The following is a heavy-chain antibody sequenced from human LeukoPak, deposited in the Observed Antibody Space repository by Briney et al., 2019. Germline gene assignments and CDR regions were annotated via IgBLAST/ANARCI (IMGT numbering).Heavy chain of an antibody. CDR2: INPNSGGT. CDR3: AVYQYGDLDY. V-gene: IGHV1-2*02. CDR1: GYTFTDYY. J-gene: IGHJ4*02. Sequence: ASVKVSCKTSGYTFTDYYIHWVRQAPGQGPEWMGWINPNSGGTNYAQNLQGRVTMTRDTSISTAYMELSSLRSEDTAVYYCAVYQYGDLDYWGQGTLVTVSS. D-gene: IGHD5/OR15-5a*01.